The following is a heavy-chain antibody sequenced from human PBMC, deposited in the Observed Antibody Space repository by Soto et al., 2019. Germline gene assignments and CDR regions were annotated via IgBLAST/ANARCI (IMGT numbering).Heavy chain of an antibody. V-gene: IGHV4-4*02. CDR1: GGSISSSNW. CDR3: AREVIPWSGYYAEGGWFDP. D-gene: IGHD3-3*01. CDR2: IYHSGST. J-gene: IGHJ5*02. Sequence: KTSETLSLTCAVSGGSISSSNWWSWVRQPPGKGLEWIGEIYHSGSTNYNPSLKSRVTISVDKSKNQFSLKLSSVTAADTAVYYCAREVIPWSGYYAEGGWFDPWGQGTLVTVSS.